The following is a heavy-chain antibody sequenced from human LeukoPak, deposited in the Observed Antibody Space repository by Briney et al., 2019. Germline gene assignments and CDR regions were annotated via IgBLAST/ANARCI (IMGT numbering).Heavy chain of an antibody. D-gene: IGHD5-18*01. Sequence: PSETLSLTCTVSGGSISSAGYYWNWIRQHPTEGLEWIGHSYYTGRTTYNPSVKSRVTISADTSKNQFSLKLNSVTAADTAVYFCASAPLGNSFGYMAYWGQGALVTVSS. CDR3: ASAPLGNSFGYMAY. V-gene: IGHV4-31*03. CDR1: GGSISSAGYY. J-gene: IGHJ4*02. CDR2: SYYTGRT.